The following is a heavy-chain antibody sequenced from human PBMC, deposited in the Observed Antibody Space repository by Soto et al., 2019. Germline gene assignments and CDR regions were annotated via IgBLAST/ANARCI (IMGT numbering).Heavy chain of an antibody. V-gene: IGHV1-3*01. CDR1: GYTFTSYA. Sequence: ASVKVSCKASGYTFTSYAMHWVRQAPGQRLEWMGWINAGNGNTKYSQKFQGRVTITRDTSASTAYMELSSLRSEDTAVYYCAVNSDRYYYYGMDVWGQGTTVTVSS. CDR2: INAGNGNT. CDR3: AVNSDRYYYYGMDV. J-gene: IGHJ6*02. D-gene: IGHD3-10*01.